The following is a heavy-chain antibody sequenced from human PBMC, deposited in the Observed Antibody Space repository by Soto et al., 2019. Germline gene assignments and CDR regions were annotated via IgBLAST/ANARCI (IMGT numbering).Heavy chain of an antibody. D-gene: IGHD5-12*01. CDR2: ITSSGSST. CDR1: GFIFSDYA. J-gene: IGHJ4*02. Sequence: PGGSLRLSCAASGFIFSDYAMTWARPTPGKRLEWVSAITSSGSSTYFADSLKGRITISRDNSKNTLSLQMDSLRVEDTAIYYCAKGVEGYVVSSFDSWGQGALVTVSS. V-gene: IGHV3-23*01. CDR3: AKGVEGYVVSSFDS.